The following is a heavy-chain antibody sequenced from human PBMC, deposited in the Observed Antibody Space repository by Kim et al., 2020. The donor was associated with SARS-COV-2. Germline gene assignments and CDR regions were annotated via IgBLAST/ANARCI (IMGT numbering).Heavy chain of an antibody. J-gene: IGHJ4*02. D-gene: IGHD2-2*01. CDR3: AKASGNLIVVVPAAVYFDY. CDR2: ISGSGGST. Sequence: GGSLRLSCAASGFTFSSYAMSWVRQAPGKGLEWVSAISGSGGSTYYADSVKGRFTISRDNSKNTLYLQMNSLRAEDTAVYYCAKASGNLIVVVPAAVYFDYWGQGTLVTVSS. V-gene: IGHV3-23*01. CDR1: GFTFSSYA.